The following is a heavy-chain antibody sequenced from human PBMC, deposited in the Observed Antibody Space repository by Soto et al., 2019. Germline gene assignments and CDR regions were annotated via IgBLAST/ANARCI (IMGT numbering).Heavy chain of an antibody. CDR1: GFSLSTTGMC. CDR2: IDWDDDK. CDR3: ARIPHYDSRCYRYYSYYGMDV. Sequence: SGPTLVNPTQTLTLTCTFSGFSLSTTGMCVSWIRQPPGKALEWLALIDWDDDKYYNTSLKTRLTISKDTSKNQVVLTMANMDPVDTATYYCARIPHYDSRCYRYYSYYGMDVRGQGTTVTVSS. D-gene: IGHD3-22*01. J-gene: IGHJ6*02. V-gene: IGHV2-70*01.